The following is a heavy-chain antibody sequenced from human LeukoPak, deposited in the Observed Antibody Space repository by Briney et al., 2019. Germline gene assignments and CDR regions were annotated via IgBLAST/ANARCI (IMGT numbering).Heavy chain of an antibody. CDR1: GFTFDDFA. CDR2: ISWNSGSI. V-gene: IGHV3-9*01. Sequence: GRSLRLSCAASGFTFDDFAMHWVRQAPGKGLEWVSGISWNSGSIDYADSVKGRFTISRDNAKNSLYLQMNSLRVEDTALYYCAKDIGLYYGSKSSFDYWGQEPWSPPPQ. D-gene: IGHD3-10*01. J-gene: IGHJ4*01. CDR3: AKDIGLYYGSKSSFDY.